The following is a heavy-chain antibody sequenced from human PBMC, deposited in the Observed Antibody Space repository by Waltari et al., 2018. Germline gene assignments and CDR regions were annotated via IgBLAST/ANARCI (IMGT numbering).Heavy chain of an antibody. CDR2: ISYDGSNK. J-gene: IGHJ6*02. Sequence: QVQLVESGGGVVQPGRSLRLSCAASGFTFSSYAMHWVRQAPGKGLEWVAVISYDGSNKYDADSVKGRFTISRDNSKNTLYLQMNSLRAEDTAVYYCARDAVVVPAAIRGNGMDVWGQGTTVTVSS. CDR3: ARDAVVVPAAIRGNGMDV. D-gene: IGHD2-2*02. V-gene: IGHV3-30-3*01. CDR1: GFTFSSYA.